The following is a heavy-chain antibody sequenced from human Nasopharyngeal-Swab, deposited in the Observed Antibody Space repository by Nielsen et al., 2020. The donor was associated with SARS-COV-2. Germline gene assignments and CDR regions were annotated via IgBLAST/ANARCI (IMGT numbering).Heavy chain of an antibody. CDR1: GFSLSRHG. V-gene: IGHV3-74*01. Sequence: GGSLRLSCAASGFSLSRHGMNWVRQAPGKGLVWVSRVNEDGSRTDYAGSVKGRFTISRDNAKNTLYLQMNSLRVEDTAVYYYVKHQGSASDQWGQGTLVTVSS. CDR2: VNEDGSRT. CDR3: VKHQGSASDQ. J-gene: IGHJ4*02.